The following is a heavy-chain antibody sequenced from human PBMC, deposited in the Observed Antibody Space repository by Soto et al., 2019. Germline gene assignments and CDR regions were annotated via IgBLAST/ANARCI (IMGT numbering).Heavy chain of an antibody. CDR1: GFTFSSYS. CDR3: ARDMSYGPPGWFDP. J-gene: IGHJ5*02. V-gene: IGHV3-21*01. D-gene: IGHD5-18*01. Sequence: GALRLSCPASGFTFSSYSMNWVCQAPGMGLEWASSISSSSSYIYYAGSVKGRFTISRDNAKNSLYLQMNSLRAEDTAVYYCARDMSYGPPGWFDPWGPGTLVTVS. CDR2: ISSSSSYI.